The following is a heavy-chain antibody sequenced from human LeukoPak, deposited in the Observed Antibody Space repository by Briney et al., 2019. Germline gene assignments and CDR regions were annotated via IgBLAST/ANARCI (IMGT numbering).Heavy chain of an antibody. J-gene: IGHJ6*02. CDR1: GGSISSYY. Sequence: SETLSLTCTVSGGSISSYYWSWIRQPAGKGLEWIGRIYTSGSTNYNPSLKSRVTMSVDTSKNQFSLKLSSVTAADTAVYYCARDMGANSGGYHYIMDVWGQGTTVTVSS. D-gene: IGHD4/OR15-4a*01. CDR2: IYTSGST. V-gene: IGHV4-4*07. CDR3: ARDMGANSGGYHYIMDV.